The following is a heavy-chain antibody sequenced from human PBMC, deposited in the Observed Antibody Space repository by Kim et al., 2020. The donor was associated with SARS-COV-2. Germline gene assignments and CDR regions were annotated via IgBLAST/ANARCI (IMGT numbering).Heavy chain of an antibody. J-gene: IGHJ6*02. V-gene: IGHV1-8*01. CDR3: ARELVVVAAITRRANYYYGMDV. CDR1: GYTITSYD. CDR2: MNPNSGNT. Sequence: ASVKVSCKASGYTITSYDINWVRQATGQGLEWMGWMNPNSGNTGYAQKFQGRVTMTRNTSISTAYMELSSLRSEDTAVYYCARELVVVAAITRRANYYYGMDVWGQGTTVTVSS. D-gene: IGHD2-15*01.